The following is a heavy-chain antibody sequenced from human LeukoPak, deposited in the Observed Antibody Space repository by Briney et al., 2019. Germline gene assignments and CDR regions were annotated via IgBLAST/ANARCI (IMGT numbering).Heavy chain of an antibody. V-gene: IGHV4-59*08. CDR1: GGSISSYY. D-gene: IGHD4-17*01. CDR3: ARRSGVTTRSRAFDI. Sequence: TSETLSLTCTVSGGSISSYYWGWIRQPPGKGLEWIGYIYYSGSTNYNPSLKSRVTISVDTSKNQFSLKLSSVTAADTAVYYCARRSGVTTRSRAFDIWGQGTMVTVSS. J-gene: IGHJ3*02. CDR2: IYYSGST.